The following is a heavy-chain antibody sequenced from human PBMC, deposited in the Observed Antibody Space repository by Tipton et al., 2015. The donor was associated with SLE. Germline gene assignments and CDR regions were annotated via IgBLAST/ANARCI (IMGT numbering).Heavy chain of an antibody. Sequence: SLRLSCAASGFTFSSYGMHWVRQAPGKGLEWVAFIRYDGSNKYYADSVKGRFTISRDNSKNTLYLQMNSLGAEDTAVYYCAKDIWGILGTFGGAFDIWGQGTMVTVSS. D-gene: IGHD3-10*01. V-gene: IGHV3-30*02. CDR3: AKDIWGILGTFGGAFDI. CDR2: IRYDGSNK. CDR1: GFTFSSYG. J-gene: IGHJ3*02.